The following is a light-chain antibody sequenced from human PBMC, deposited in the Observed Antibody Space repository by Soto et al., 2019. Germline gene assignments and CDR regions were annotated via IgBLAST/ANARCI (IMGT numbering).Light chain of an antibody. Sequence: DIQMTQSPSSLSASVGDRVTITCRASQGISTYLNWYQKKPGKAPKLLIYAASSLQSGVPSKFSGSGSETDFTLTISSLQPEDFATYSCQQSYSTTWTFGQGTKVEIK. V-gene: IGKV1-39*01. CDR3: QQSYSTTWT. CDR1: QGISTY. J-gene: IGKJ1*01. CDR2: AAS.